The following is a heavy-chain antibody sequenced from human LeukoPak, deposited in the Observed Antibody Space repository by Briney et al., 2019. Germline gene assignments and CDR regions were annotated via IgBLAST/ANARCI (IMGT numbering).Heavy chain of an antibody. J-gene: IGHJ4*02. Sequence: SETLXLTXSVSGGSITRXRXXXXWIRXPPGXXXXXXXXXXFSGXTXHNPXFKXXXXXSVDTSKNQFSLRLSSVSAAAXAVYXCARNESLLGTSGLNDFFDDWGQGTQVTVSS. CDR3: ARNESLLGTSGLNDFFDD. CDR2: XXFSGXT. D-gene: IGHD3-16*02. V-gene: IGHV4-39*01. CDR1: GGSITRXRXX.